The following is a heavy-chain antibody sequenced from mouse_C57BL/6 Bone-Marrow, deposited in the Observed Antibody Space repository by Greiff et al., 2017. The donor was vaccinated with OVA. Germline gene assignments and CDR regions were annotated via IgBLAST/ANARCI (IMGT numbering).Heavy chain of an antibody. D-gene: IGHD1-1*01. J-gene: IGHJ2*01. Sequence: VQLQQPGAELVRLGSSVKLSCKASGYTFTSYWMHWVKQRPIQGLEWIGNIDPSDSETHYNQKFKDKATLTVDKSSSTAYMQLSSLTSEDSAVYYCAILPYYYGSSYDYWGQGTTLTVSS. CDR3: AILPYYYGSSYDY. CDR1: GYTFTSYW. V-gene: IGHV1-52*01. CDR2: IDPSDSET.